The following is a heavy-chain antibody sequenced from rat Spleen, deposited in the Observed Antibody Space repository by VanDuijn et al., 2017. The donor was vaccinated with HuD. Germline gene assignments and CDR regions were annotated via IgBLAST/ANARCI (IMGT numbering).Heavy chain of an antibody. J-gene: IGHJ2*01. CDR3: TRGGNYALDA. Sequence: EVQLVESGGGLVQPGRSLKLSCAASGFTFSDYNMAWVRQAPTKGLEWVASISYDGTSTYYRDSVKGRFTVSRDNAKSTLYLQMDSLRSEDTATYYCTRGGNYALDAWGQGVMVTVSS. D-gene: IGHD1-11*01. CDR1: GFTFSDYN. CDR2: ISYDGTST. V-gene: IGHV5-7*01.